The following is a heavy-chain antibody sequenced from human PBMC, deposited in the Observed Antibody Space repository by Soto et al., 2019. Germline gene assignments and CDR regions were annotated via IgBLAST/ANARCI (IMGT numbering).Heavy chain of an antibody. CDR2: IYYSGST. V-gene: IGHV4-39*01. CDR1: GGFINSSTYY. J-gene: IGHJ5*02. D-gene: IGHD3-3*02. CDR3: ASPKIAFYNWFDP. Sequence: SEALSLTCTVSGGFINSSTYYWGWLRQPPGKGLEWIGSIYYSGSTYYNPSLKSRVTISVDTSKNQFSLKLSSVTAADTAVYYCASPKIAFYNWFDPWGQGTLVTVS.